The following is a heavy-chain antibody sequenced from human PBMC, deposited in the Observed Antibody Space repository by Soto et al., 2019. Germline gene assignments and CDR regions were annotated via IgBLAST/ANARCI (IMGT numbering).Heavy chain of an antibody. CDR1: GGSFSGYY. CDR2: INHSGST. J-gene: IGHJ4*02. D-gene: IGHD6-13*01. CDR3: ARGWGSSWYRGDNWNDYFDY. Sequence: PSETLSLTCAVYGGSFSGYYWSWIRQPPGKGLEWIGEINHSGSTNYNPSLKSRVTISVDTSKNQFSLKLSSVTAADTAVYYCARGWGSSWYRGDNWNDYFDYWGQGTLVTVSS. V-gene: IGHV4-34*01.